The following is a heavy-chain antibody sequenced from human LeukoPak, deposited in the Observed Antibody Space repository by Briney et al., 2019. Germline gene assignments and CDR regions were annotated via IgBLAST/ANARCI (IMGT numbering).Heavy chain of an antibody. CDR1: GFTFSSYA. J-gene: IGHJ4*02. CDR3: AKEGYYGSGSSQFDY. D-gene: IGHD3-10*01. CDR2: ISGSGGST. Sequence: PGGSPRLSCAASGFTFSSYAMSWVRQAPGKGLEWVSAISGSGGSTYYADSLKGRFTISRDNSKNTLYLQMNSLRAEDTAVYYCAKEGYYGSGSSQFDYWGQGTLVTVSS. V-gene: IGHV3-23*01.